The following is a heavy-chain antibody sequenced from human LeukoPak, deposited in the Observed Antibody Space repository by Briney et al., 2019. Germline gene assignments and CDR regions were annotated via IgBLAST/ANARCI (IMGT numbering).Heavy chain of an antibody. CDR3: ARDRGGKEQSALGY. D-gene: IGHD1-26*01. V-gene: IGHV1-2*02. Sequence: ASVKVSCKASGYTFTGYYMHWVRQAPGQGLEWMGWINPNSGGTNYAQKFQGRVTMTRDTSISTAYMALSRLRSDDTAVYYCARDRGGKEQSALGYWGQGTLVTVSS. CDR2: INPNSGGT. J-gene: IGHJ4*02. CDR1: GYTFTGYY.